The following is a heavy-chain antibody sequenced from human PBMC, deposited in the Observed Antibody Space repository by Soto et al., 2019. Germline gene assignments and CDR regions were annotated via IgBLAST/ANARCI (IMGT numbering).Heavy chain of an antibody. CDR2: ITWNTYDI. CDR3: VQNKTTHEYTNPLFDY. D-gene: IGHD2-8*01. V-gene: IGHV3-9*01. J-gene: IGHJ4*02. CDR1: GFTFDDYA. Sequence: GGSLRLSCAASGFTFDDYAMHWVRQAPGKGLEWVSGITWNTYDIGYADSVKGRFTISRDNARNSLYLQMSSLRAEDTALYYCVQNKTTHEYTNPLFDYWGQGTLVTVSS.